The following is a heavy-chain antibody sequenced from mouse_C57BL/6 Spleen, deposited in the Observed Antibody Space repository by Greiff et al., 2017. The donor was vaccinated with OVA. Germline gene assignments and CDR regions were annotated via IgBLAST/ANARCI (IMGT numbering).Heavy chain of an antibody. CDR1: GYSITSGYY. J-gene: IGHJ3*01. CDR2: ISYDGSN. D-gene: IGHD2-4*01. V-gene: IGHV3-6*01. CDR3: ATDYDYDGAY. Sequence: EVKLQESGPGLVKPSQSLSLTCSVTGYSITSGYYWNWIRQFPGNKLEWMGYISYDGSNNYNPSLKNRISITRDTSKNQFFLKLNSVTTEDTATYYCATDYDYDGAYWGQGTLVTVSA.